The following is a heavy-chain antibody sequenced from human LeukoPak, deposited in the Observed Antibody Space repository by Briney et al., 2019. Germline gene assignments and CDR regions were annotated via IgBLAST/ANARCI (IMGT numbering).Heavy chain of an antibody. CDR2: IYYSGST. CDR3: ASFNGGSSSSHY. J-gene: IGHJ4*02. CDR1: GGSISSSSYY. V-gene: IGHV4-39*01. D-gene: IGHD6-6*01. Sequence: SETLSLTCTVSGGSISSSSYYWGWIRQPPGKGLEWIGSIYYSGSTYYNPSLKSRVTISVDTSKNQFSLKLSSVTAADTAVYYCASFNGGSSSSHYWGQGTLVTVSS.